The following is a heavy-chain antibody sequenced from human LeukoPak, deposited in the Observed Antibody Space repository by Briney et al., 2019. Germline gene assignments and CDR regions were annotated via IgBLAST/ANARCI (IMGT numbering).Heavy chain of an antibody. CDR3: AKAYDSGVAGPNYFDY. CDR1: GFTFNSYG. J-gene: IGHJ4*02. Sequence: PGRSLRLSCAASGFTFNSYGMHWVRQAPGKGLEWVAVISYDGSDKYYGDSVKGRFTISRDNSENTVYLQMISLRAEDTAVFYCAKAYDSGVAGPNYFDYWGQGTLVTVSS. V-gene: IGHV3-30*18. CDR2: ISYDGSDK. D-gene: IGHD6-19*01.